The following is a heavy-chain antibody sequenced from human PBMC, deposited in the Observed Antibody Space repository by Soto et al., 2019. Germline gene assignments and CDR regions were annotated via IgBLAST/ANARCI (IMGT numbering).Heavy chain of an antibody. CDR2: ITSKANSYAT. CDR3: TRQSSRYSSSRGP. J-gene: IGHJ5*02. V-gene: IGHV3-73*01. CDR1: GFTFSGPA. D-gene: IGHD6-13*01. Sequence: GGSLRLSCAASGFTFSGPAMHWVRQASGKGLEWVGRITSKANSYATAYAASVKGRFTISRDDSKNTAYLQMNSLKTEDTAVYYCTRQSSRYSSSRGPWGQGTLVTVSS.